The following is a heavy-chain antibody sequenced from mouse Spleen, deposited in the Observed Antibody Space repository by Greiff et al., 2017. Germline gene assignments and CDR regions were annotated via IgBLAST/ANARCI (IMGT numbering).Heavy chain of an antibody. CDR3: ARKGTTVGPHYYAMDY. V-gene: IGHV2-2*01. Sequence: QVQLKQSGPGLVQPSQSLSITCTVSGFSLTSYGVHWVRQSPGKGLEWLGVIWSGGSTDYNAAFISRLSISKDNSKSQVFFKMNSLQADDTAIYYCARKGTTVGPHYYAMDYWGQGTSVTVSS. CDR1: GFSLTSYG. CDR2: IWSGGST. J-gene: IGHJ4*01. D-gene: IGHD1-1*01.